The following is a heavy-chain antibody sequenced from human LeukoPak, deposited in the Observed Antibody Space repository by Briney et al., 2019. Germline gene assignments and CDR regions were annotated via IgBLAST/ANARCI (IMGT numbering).Heavy chain of an antibody. V-gene: IGHV3-48*03. CDR2: ISGRGDVI. CDR1: GFIFSNYE. Sequence: PGGSLRLPCAASGFIFSNYEMNWVRQAPGKGLEWVSYISGRGDVIYYADSVKGRFTISRDNAKNSLYLQMNSLRAEDTAVYYCARPYYVAANYYFDYWGQGTLVTVSS. D-gene: IGHD1-26*01. CDR3: ARPYYVAANYYFDY. J-gene: IGHJ4*02.